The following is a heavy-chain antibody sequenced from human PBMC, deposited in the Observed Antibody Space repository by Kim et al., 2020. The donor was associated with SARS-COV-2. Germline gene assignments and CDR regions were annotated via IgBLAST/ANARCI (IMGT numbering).Heavy chain of an antibody. CDR3: AIRVSKYDSSGYYGPLN. D-gene: IGHD3-22*01. V-gene: IGHV3-48*03. CDR1: GFTFSSYE. J-gene: IGHJ4*02. Sequence: GGSLRLSCAASGFTFSSYEMNWVRQAPGKGLEWVSYISSSGSTIYYADSVKGRFTISRDNAKNSLYLQMNSLRAEDTAVYYCAIRVSKYDSSGYYGPLNWGQGTLVTVSS. CDR2: ISSSGSTI.